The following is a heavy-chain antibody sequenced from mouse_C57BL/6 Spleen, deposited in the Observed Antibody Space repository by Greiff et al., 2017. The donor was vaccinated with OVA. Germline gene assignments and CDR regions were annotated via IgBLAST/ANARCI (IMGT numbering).Heavy chain of an antibody. J-gene: IGHJ4*01. Sequence: QVQLQQSGAELVRPGSSVKLSCKASGYTFTSYWMHWVKQRPIQGLEWIGNIDPSDSETHYNQKFKDKATLTVDKSSSTAYMQLSSLTSEDSAVYYCARSYYGSSPYYAMDYWGQGTSVTVSS. CDR3: ARSYYGSSPYYAMDY. D-gene: IGHD1-1*01. CDR1: GYTFTSYW. CDR2: IDPSDSET. V-gene: IGHV1-52*01.